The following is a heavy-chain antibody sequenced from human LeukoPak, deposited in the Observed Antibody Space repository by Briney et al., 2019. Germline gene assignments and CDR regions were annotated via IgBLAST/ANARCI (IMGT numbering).Heavy chain of an antibody. CDR3: PRDSWVAARYPVGAFDI. CDR1: GFTFSSYS. J-gene: IGHJ3*02. V-gene: IGHV3-21*01. CDR2: ISSSSSYI. D-gene: IGHD6-6*01. Sequence: GGSLRLSCAASGFTFSSYSMNWVRQAPGKGLEWVSSISSSSSYIYYADSVKGRFTISRDNAKNSLYLQMNSLRAEDTAVYYCPRDSWVAARYPVGAFDIWGQGTMVTVSS.